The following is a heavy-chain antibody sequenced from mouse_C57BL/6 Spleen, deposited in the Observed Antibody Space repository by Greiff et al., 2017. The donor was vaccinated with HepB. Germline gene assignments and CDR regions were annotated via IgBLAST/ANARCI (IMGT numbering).Heavy chain of an antibody. Sequence: QVQLQQSGAELARPGASVKLSCKASGYTFTSYGISWVKQRTGQGLEWIGEIYPRSGNTYYNEKFKGKATLTADKSSSTAYMELRSLTSEDSAVYFCARYGSSDYWGQGTTLTVSS. J-gene: IGHJ2*01. CDR2: IYPRSGNT. CDR3: ARYGSSDY. V-gene: IGHV1-81*01. D-gene: IGHD1-1*01. CDR1: GYTFTSYG.